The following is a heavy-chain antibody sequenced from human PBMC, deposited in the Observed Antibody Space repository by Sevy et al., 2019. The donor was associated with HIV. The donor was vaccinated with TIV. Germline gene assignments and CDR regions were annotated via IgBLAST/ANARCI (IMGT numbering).Heavy chain of an antibody. J-gene: IGHJ3*02. D-gene: IGHD3-10*01. CDR2: ISSSSSYI. CDR3: ARDQGNGLWFGVNAFDI. V-gene: IGHV3-21*01. Sequence: GGSLRLSCAASGFTFSSYSMNWVRQAPGKGLEWVSSISSSSSYIYYAGSVKGRFTISRDNAKNSLYLQMNSLRAEDTAVYYCARDQGNGLWFGVNAFDIWGQGTMVTVSS. CDR1: GFTFSSYS.